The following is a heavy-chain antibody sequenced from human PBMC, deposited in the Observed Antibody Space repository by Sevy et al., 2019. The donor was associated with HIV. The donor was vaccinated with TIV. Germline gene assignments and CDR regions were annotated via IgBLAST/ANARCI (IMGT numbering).Heavy chain of an antibody. Sequence: GGSLRLSCVASGFTFSDYAMSWVRQPPGKGLEWVSSMNWKGDNTGYADSLKGRFTISRDSTKNSLFLQINSLRVEDTALYYCARNTYYYDSTGYGAFDLWGQGTTVTVSS. CDR3: ARNTYYYDSTGYGAFDL. V-gene: IGHV3-20*04. CDR2: MNWKGDNT. D-gene: IGHD3-22*01. CDR1: GFTFSDYA. J-gene: IGHJ6*02.